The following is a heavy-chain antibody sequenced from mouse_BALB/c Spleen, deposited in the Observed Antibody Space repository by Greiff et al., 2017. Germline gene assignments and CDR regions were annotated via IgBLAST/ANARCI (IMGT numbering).Heavy chain of an antibody. V-gene: IGHV5-17*02. J-gene: IGHJ3*01. D-gene: IGHD2-3*01. CDR1: GFTFSSFG. CDR2: ISSGSSTI. CDR3: SRADGYAEGWFAY. Sequence: EVKLVESGGGLVQPGGSRKLSCAASGFTFSSFGMHWVRQAPEKGLEWVAYISSGSSTIYYADTVKGRFTISRDNTKNTQFLQMTSLRSEDTAMYYCSRADGYAEGWFAYWGQGTLVTVSA.